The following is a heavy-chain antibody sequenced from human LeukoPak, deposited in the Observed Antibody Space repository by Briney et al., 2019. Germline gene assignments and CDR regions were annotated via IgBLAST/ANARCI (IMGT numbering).Heavy chain of an antibody. J-gene: IGHJ4*02. CDR3: ARSMNQDYYDSSGLDY. CDR2: INPNSGGT. Sequence: ASVKVSCKASGYTFTGYYMHWVRQAPGQGLEWMGWINPNSGGTNYAQKFQGRVTMTRDTSISTAYMELSRLRSDDTAVYYCARSMNQDYYDSSGLDYWGQGTLVTVSS. D-gene: IGHD3-22*01. CDR1: GYTFTGYY. V-gene: IGHV1-2*02.